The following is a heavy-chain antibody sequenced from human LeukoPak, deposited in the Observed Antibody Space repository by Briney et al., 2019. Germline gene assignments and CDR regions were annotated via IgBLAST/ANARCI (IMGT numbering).Heavy chain of an antibody. CDR3: ASDPYASSGYADY. V-gene: IGHV1-2*06. D-gene: IGHD3-22*01. CDR1: GYTFTAYY. J-gene: IGHJ4*02. Sequence: ASVKVSCKASGYTFTAYYMHWVRQAPGQGLEWMGRINPNCGETNFAQRFHGRVTMTRDMSIRTVYMELISLRVDDTAVYYCASDPYASSGYADYWGQGTLVTVSS. CDR2: INPNCGET.